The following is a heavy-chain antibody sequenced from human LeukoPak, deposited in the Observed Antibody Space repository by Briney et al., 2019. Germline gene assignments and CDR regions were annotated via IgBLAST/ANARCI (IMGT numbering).Heavy chain of an antibody. V-gene: IGHV3-48*02. CDR1: GFSFTDYP. CDR3: ASDQRYAFDY. D-gene: IGHD3-9*01. Sequence: GGSLRLSCATSGFSFTDYPMNWVRQAPGKGLEWVSNIRTSAEGANYAYYADSVKGRVTISRDDAQNTLYLHMNSLRDDDTAVYYCASDQRYAFDYWGQGILVTVSS. J-gene: IGHJ4*02. CDR2: IRTSAEGANYA.